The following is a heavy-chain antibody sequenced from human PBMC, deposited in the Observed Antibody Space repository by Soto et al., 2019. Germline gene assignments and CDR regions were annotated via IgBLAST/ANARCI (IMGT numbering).Heavy chain of an antibody. D-gene: IGHD4-17*01. CDR3: ARGGAVDCGDYNT. V-gene: IGHV1-69*02. CDR1: GATLSNQI. CDR2: IIPILGIP. J-gene: IGHJ5*02. Sequence: QVKLVQSGAEVRKPGSSVRVSCKTSGATLSNQIIGWVRQAPGQGLEWMGRIIPILGIPNYSQRFQDRLTITADRSTSTAHMELSSLRSEDAAMYFCARGGAVDCGDYNTWGQGTLVTVSS.